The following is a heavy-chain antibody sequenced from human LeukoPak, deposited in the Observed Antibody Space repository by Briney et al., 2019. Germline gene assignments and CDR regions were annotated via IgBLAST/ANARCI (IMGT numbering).Heavy chain of an antibody. D-gene: IGHD3-10*01. CDR1: GFTFSSYS. J-gene: IGHJ3*02. CDR2: ISSSSSYI. CDR3: ARDHTYYYGSGSRGAFDI. Sequence: GGSLRLSCAASGFTFSSYSMNWVRQAPGKGLGWVSSISSSSSYIYYADSVKGRFTISRDNAKNSLYLQMNSLRAEDTAVYYCARDHTYYYGSGSRGAFDIWGQGIMVTVSS. V-gene: IGHV3-21*01.